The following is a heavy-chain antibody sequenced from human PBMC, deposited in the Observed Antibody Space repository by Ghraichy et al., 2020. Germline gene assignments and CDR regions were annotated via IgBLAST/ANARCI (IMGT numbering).Heavy chain of an antibody. Sequence: GGSLRLSCAASGFTFDDYGMSWVRQAPGKGLEWVSGINWNGGSTGYADSVKRRFTISRDNAKNSLYLQMNSLRAEDTALYHCARFSVVGYYFDYWGQGTLVTVSS. CDR1: GFTFDDYG. CDR3: ARFSVVGYYFDY. V-gene: IGHV3-20*01. J-gene: IGHJ4*02. CDR2: INWNGGST. D-gene: IGHD3-10*01.